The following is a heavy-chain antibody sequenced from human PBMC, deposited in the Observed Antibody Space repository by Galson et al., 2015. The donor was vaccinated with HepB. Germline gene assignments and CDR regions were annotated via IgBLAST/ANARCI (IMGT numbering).Heavy chain of an antibody. CDR1: GFTFDDYG. V-gene: IGHV3-20*01. D-gene: IGHD1-1*01. Sequence: SLRLSCAASGFTFDDYGMSWVRQAPGKGLEWVSGINWNGGSTGYADSVKGRFTISRDNARNSLYLQMNSLRAEDTALYHCARHDGWGYYYYYMDVWGKGTTVTVSS. CDR3: ARHDGWGYYYYYMDV. CDR2: INWNGGST. J-gene: IGHJ6*03.